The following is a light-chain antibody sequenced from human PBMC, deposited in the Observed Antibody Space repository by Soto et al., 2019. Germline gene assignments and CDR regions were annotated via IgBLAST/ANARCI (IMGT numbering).Light chain of an antibody. V-gene: IGLV2-8*01. CDR1: SSDVGGYNY. CDR3: SSYAGSNNFPVV. Sequence: QSALTQPTSASGSPGQSVTISCTGTSSDVGGYNYVSWYQQHPGKAPKLMIYEVSKRPSGVPDRFSGSKSGNTASLTVSGLQAEDEADYYCSSYAGSNNFPVVFGGGTKLTVL. CDR2: EVS. J-gene: IGLJ2*01.